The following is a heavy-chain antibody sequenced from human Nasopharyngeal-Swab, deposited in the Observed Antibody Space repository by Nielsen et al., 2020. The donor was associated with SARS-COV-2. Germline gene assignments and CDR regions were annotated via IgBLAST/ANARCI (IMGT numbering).Heavy chain of an antibody. CDR2: IYYSGST. J-gene: IGHJ3*02. CDR3: ARPNSPEDIVVVPAAIAFDI. V-gene: IGHV4-39*01. D-gene: IGHD2-2*01. Sequence: WIRQPPGKGLEWMGSIYYSGSTDYNPTPKSRVTKSEDTSKNQFPPKLSSVTAADTAVYYCARPNSPEDIVVVPAAIAFDIWGQGTMVTVSS.